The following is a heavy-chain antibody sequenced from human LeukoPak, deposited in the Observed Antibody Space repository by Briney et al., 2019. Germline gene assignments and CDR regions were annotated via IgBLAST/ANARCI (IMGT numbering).Heavy chain of an antibody. Sequence: ASVKVSCKASGYTFTSYGITWVRQAPGQGLEWVGCISAYNGNTNYAQKLQGRDTMTTDRSTSTAYMELRSLRSDDTAVYYCARGPIIDIAIVPAADEYYYMDVWGKGTTVTVSS. V-gene: IGHV1-18*01. CDR2: ISAYNGNT. CDR1: GYTFTSYG. J-gene: IGHJ6*03. D-gene: IGHD2-2*01. CDR3: ARGPIIDIAIVPAADEYYYMDV.